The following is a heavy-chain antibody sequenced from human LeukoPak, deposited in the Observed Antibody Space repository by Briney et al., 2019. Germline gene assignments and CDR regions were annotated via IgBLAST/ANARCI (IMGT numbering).Heavy chain of an antibody. Sequence: SETLSLTCTVSGGSISSYYWSWIRQPPGKGLEWIGYIYYSGSTNYNPSLKSRVTISVDTSKNQFSLKLSSVTAADTAVYYCARVVPVAGITWGQGTLVTVSS. V-gene: IGHV4-59*12. CDR1: GGSISSYY. CDR2: IYYSGST. D-gene: IGHD6-19*01. J-gene: IGHJ4*02. CDR3: ARVVPVAGIT.